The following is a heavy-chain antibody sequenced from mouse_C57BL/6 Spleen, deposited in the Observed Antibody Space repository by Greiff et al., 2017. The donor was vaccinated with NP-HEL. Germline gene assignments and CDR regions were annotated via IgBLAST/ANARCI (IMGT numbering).Heavy chain of an antibody. CDR1: GYTFTSYW. CDR3: ASGVYYGNY. D-gene: IGHD2-1*01. CDR2: IDPSDSYT. Sequence: VQLQQPGAELVKPGASVKLSCKASGYTFTSYWMQWVKQRPGQGLEWIGEIDPSDSYTNYNQKFKGKATLTVDTSSSTAYMQLSSLTSEDSAVYYCASGVYYGNYWGQGTTLTVSS. J-gene: IGHJ2*01. V-gene: IGHV1-50*01.